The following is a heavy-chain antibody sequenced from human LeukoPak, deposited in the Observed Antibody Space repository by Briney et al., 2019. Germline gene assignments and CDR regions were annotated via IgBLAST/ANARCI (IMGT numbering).Heavy chain of an antibody. CDR3: ARQTYHEDAFDI. CDR1: GGSISSYY. Sequence: NASETLSLTCTVSGGSISSYYWSWIRQPPGKGLEWIGHIYYSGSTNYNPSLKSRVTISVDTSKNQFSLKLSSVTAADTAVYYCARQTYHEDAFDIWGQGTMVTVSS. D-gene: IGHD2-2*01. J-gene: IGHJ3*02. CDR2: IYYSGST. V-gene: IGHV4-59*08.